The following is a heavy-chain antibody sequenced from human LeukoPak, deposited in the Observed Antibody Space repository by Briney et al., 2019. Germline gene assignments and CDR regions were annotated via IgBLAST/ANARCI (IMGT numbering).Heavy chain of an antibody. CDR2: IKSKTDGGTT. J-gene: IGHJ6*03. CDR3: ARVTGRYSYGSTFLLNYYYYMDV. V-gene: IGHV3-15*01. Sequence: PGGSLRLSCAASGFTFSNAWMSWVRQAPGKGLEWVGRIKSKTDGGTTDYAAPVKGRFTISRDDSKNTLYLQMNSLKTEDTAVYYCARVTGRYSYGSTFLLNYYYYMDVWGKGTTVTVSS. D-gene: IGHD5-18*01. CDR1: GFTFSNAW.